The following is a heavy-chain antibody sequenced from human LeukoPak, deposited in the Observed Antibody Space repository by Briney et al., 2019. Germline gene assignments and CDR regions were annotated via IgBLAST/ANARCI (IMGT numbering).Heavy chain of an antibody. Sequence: GGSLRLSCAASGFTFSSYAMSWVRQAPGKGLEWVSAISGSGGSTYYADSVKGRFTISRDNAKNSLYLQMNSLRAEDTALYYCAKDIASSGYYWALTDAWGQGTLVTVSS. CDR1: GFTFSSYA. D-gene: IGHD3-22*01. V-gene: IGHV3-23*01. CDR3: AKDIASSGYYWALTDA. CDR2: ISGSGGST. J-gene: IGHJ5*02.